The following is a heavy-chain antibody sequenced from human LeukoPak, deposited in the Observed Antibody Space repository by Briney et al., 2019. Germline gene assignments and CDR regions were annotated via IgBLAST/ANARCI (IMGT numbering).Heavy chain of an antibody. J-gene: IGHJ4*02. V-gene: IGHV3-43*02. CDR3: AKDSLEAAGNWDS. Sequence: PGGSLRLSCAASGFTFADYAMYWVRQAPGKGLEWVSLISGDGDSAYYADSVKGRFTISRDNSKNPLYLQMNSLRTEDTALYYCAKDSLEAAGNWDSWGQGTLVTVSS. CDR1: GFTFADYA. CDR2: ISGDGDSA. D-gene: IGHD6-13*01.